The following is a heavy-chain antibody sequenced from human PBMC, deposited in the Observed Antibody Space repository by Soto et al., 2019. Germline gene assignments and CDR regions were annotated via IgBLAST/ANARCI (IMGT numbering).Heavy chain of an antibody. V-gene: IGHV1-46*01. Sequence: GASVKLSCTASGYIFTDYYMYWVRQAPGQGLEWMGIINPSSGSATYAQKFQGRVTMTRDTSTSTVYMDLSRLRSEDTAMYYCARLRDGYWGQGTLVTVSS. CDR2: INPSSGSA. CDR1: GYIFTDYY. CDR3: ARLRDGY. J-gene: IGHJ4*02.